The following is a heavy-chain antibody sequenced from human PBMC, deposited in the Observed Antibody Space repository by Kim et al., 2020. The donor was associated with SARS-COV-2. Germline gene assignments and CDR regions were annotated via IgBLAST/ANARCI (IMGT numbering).Heavy chain of an antibody. D-gene: IGHD3-10*01. CDR3: ARGLYYGSGSYYIPDY. Sequence: GGSLRLSCAASGFTFSSYCMNWVRQAPGKGLEWVSSISSSSSYIYYADSVKGRFTISRDNAKNSLYLQMNSMRAEDTAVYYCARGLYYGSGSYYIPDYWGQGILVTVSS. CDR1: GFTFSSYC. CDR2: ISSSSSYI. V-gene: IGHV3-21*01. J-gene: IGHJ4*02.